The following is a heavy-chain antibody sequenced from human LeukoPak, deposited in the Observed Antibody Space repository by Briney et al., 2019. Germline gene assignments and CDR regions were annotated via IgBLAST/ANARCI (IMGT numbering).Heavy chain of an antibody. D-gene: IGHD6-19*01. CDR1: GYTFTGYY. V-gene: IGHV1-2*02. Sequence: ASVKVSCKASGYTFTGYYMHWVRQAPGPGLEWMGWINPNSGGTNYAQKFQGRVTMTRDTSISTAYMELSRLRSDDTAVYYCARGIAVAGVWFDPWGQGTLVTVSS. CDR3: ARGIAVAGVWFDP. CDR2: INPNSGGT. J-gene: IGHJ5*02.